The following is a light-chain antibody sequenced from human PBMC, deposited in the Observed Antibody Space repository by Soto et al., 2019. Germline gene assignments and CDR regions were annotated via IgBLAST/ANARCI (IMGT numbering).Light chain of an antibody. V-gene: IGKV1-9*01. CDR3: QQVDSYPRT. CDR1: QGIGTY. J-gene: IGKJ1*01. CDR2: ASS. Sequence: HFTQSPSSLSASVGDRVTVTCRASQGIGTYLVWYQQKSGKAPTVLIYASSTLQTGVQSRFSGSGSGTDFSLTISSLHPEEVATYYCQQVDSYPRTFGQGAKGDIK.